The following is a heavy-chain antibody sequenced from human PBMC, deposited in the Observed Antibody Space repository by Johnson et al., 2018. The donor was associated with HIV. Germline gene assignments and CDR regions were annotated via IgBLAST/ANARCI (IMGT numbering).Heavy chain of an antibody. V-gene: IGHV3-11*04. CDR2: ISATGITL. CDR1: EFTYSDFY. Sequence: QVQLVESGGGLVKPGGSLRLSCAASEFTYSDFYINWIRQPPGKGLEWVSSISATGITLYYADSVKGRFTISTDNAKNSLYLQMNSLRPEDTAVYYCAKDLDRRSSYYDSSGYYADAFDIWGQGTMVTVSS. CDR3: AKDLDRRSSYYDSSGYYADAFDI. J-gene: IGHJ3*02. D-gene: IGHD3-22*01.